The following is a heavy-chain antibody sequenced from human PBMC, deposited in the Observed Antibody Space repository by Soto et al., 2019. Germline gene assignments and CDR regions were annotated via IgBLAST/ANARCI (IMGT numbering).Heavy chain of an antibody. D-gene: IGHD2-15*01. Sequence: PGGSLRLSCAASGFTFSSYWMSWVRQAPGKGLEWVANIKQDGSEKYYVDSVKGRFTISRDNAKNSLYLQMNSLRAEDTAVYYCARDNLVVVVAATDYWGQGTLVTVSS. J-gene: IGHJ4*02. V-gene: IGHV3-7*01. CDR2: IKQDGSEK. CDR1: GFTFSSYW. CDR3: ARDNLVVVVAATDY.